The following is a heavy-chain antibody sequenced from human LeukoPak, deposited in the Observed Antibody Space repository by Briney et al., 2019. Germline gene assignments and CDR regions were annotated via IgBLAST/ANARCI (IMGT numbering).Heavy chain of an antibody. D-gene: IGHD3-10*01. J-gene: IGHJ3*02. V-gene: IGHV4-39*07. Sequence: SETLSLTCTVSGGSISSSSYYWGWIRQPPGKGLEWIGSIYYSGSTYYNPSLKSRVTISVDTSKNQFSLKLSSVTAADTAVYYCASSRGSDAFDIWDQGTMVTVSS. CDR2: IYYSGST. CDR1: GGSISSSSYY. CDR3: ASSRGSDAFDI.